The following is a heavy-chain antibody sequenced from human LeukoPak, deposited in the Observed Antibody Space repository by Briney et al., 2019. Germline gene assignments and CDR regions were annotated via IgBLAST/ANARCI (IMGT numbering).Heavy chain of an antibody. V-gene: IGHV3-30*03. J-gene: IGHJ4*02. D-gene: IGHD3/OR15-3a*01. CDR3: ARDPDKDWNYVDY. CDR1: GFTFSSYS. CDR2: MSNSGENT. Sequence: GGSLRLSCAASGFTFSSYSMQWVRQTPGKGLEWVGIMSNSGENTFYGEAVKGRFTISRDNSQNTLYLQMNSLRAEDTAVYYCARDPDKDWNYVDYWGQGTLVTVSS.